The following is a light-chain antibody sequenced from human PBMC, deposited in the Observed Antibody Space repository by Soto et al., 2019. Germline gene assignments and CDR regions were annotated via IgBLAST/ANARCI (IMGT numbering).Light chain of an antibody. CDR2: GAS. V-gene: IGKV3-15*01. J-gene: IGKJ1*01. Sequence: EIVMTQSPATLSVSPGERATLSCRASQSVSSNLAWYQQKPGQAPRLLIYGASTRATGIPARFIGSGSGTEFTLTISRLQSEDCAVYYCQHYNNWPPWTFGQGTKVEIK. CDR1: QSVSSN. CDR3: QHYNNWPPWT.